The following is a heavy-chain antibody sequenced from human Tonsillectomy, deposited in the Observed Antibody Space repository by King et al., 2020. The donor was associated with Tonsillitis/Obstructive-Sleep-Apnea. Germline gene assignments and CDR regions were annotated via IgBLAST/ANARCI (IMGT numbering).Heavy chain of an antibody. D-gene: IGHD3-22*01. Sequence: VQLVETGGGLVKPGGSLRLSCAASGFTFSNAWMNWVRQAPGKGLEWVGRIKSKTDGGTTDYAAPVKGRFTISRDDSKNTLYRQMNSLKTEDTAVYYCTTALGITMIVVVTTEDYWGQGTMVTVSS. J-gene: IGHJ4*02. CDR2: IKSKTDGGTT. CDR3: TTALGITMIVVVTTEDY. V-gene: IGHV3-15*07. CDR1: GFTFSNAW.